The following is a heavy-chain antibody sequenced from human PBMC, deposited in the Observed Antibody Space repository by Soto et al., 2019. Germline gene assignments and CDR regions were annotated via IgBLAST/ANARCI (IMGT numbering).Heavy chain of an antibody. CDR2: ISSSSSYT. D-gene: IGHD4-4*01. J-gene: IGHJ6*02. CDR3: ARVGPSNDYGMDV. V-gene: IGHV3-11*06. CDR1: GFTFSDYY. Sequence: VQLVESGGGLVKPGGSLRLSCAASGFTFSDYYMSWIRQAPGKGLEWVSYISSSSSYTNYADSVKGRFTISRDNAKNSLYLQMNSLRAEDTAVYYCARVGPSNDYGMDVWGQGTTVTVSS.